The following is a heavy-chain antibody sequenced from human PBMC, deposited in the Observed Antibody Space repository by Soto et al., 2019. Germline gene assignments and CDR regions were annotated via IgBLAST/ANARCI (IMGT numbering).Heavy chain of an antibody. CDR1: GYAFTTYG. J-gene: IGHJ4*02. CDR2: ISAHNGNT. D-gene: IGHD1-1*01. CDR3: ARGRYGDY. Sequence: QVHLVQSGAEVKKPGASVKVSCQASGYAFTTYGITWVRQAPGQGLEWMGWISAHNGNTNYAQKLQGRLTVTRDSSTSTAHMELRSPRSDDTAVYYCARGRYGDYWGQGALVTVSS. V-gene: IGHV1-18*01.